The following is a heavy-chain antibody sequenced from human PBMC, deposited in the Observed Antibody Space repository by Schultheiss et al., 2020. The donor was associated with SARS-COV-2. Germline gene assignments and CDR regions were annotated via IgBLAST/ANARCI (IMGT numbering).Heavy chain of an antibody. Sequence: GGSLRLSCAAPGFTFSSYSMNWVRQAPGKGLEWVSSISSSSSYIYYADSVKGRFTISRDNAKNSLYLQMNSLRAEDTAVYYCARDYAAYDAFDIWGQGTMVTVSS. V-gene: IGHV3-21*01. CDR1: GFTFSSYS. J-gene: IGHJ3*02. CDR3: ARDYAAYDAFDI. D-gene: IGHD4-17*01. CDR2: ISSSSSYI.